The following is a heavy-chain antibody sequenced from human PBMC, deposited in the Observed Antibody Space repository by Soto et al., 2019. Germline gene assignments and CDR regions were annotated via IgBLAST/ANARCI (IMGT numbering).Heavy chain of an antibody. CDR3: ARHGVVVAPTPLGVDTYYYYYGMDV. CDR2: IYPGDSDT. D-gene: IGHD2-15*01. J-gene: IGHJ6*02. CDR1: GNIFTSYC. Sequence: SQNVSSNCSGNIFTSYCIGLVLKIARKVLEWLWIIYPGDSDTRYSPSFQGQVTISADKSISTAYLQWSSLKASDTAMYYCARHGVVVAPTPLGVDTYYYYYGMDVWGQGTTVTVSS. V-gene: IGHV5-51*01.